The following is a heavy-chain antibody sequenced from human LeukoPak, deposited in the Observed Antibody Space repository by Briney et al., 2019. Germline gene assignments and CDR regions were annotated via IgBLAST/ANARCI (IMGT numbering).Heavy chain of an antibody. J-gene: IGHJ4*02. CDR2: IHYSGST. CDR1: GGSVTSSDYH. Sequence: PSETLSLTCTVSGGSVTSSDYHWAWIRQPPGKRLEWLGAIHYSGSTYYNPSLKSRVTISVDTSKNQFSLKLTSVTAADTAVYYCATHGRTGPPTGWGQGTLVTVSS. V-gene: IGHV4-39*01. D-gene: IGHD1-14*01. CDR3: ATHGRTGPPTG.